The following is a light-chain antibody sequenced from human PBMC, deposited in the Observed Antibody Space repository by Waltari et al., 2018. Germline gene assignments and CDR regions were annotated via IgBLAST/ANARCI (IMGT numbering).Light chain of an antibody. J-gene: IGLJ1*01. Sequence: QSALTQPRSVSGSPGQSVTISCTATIRDGGNYNYVSWYQQHPGKAPRLIIYEVTKRPSGVPDRLSGSKYGNTASLTISGLQAEDEADYYCCSYAGRYTFVFGTGTKVTVL. CDR1: IRDGGNYNY. V-gene: IGLV2-11*01. CDR2: EVT. CDR3: CSYAGRYTFV.